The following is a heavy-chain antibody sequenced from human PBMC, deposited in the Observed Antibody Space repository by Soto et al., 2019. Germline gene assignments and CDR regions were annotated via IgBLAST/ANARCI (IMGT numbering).Heavy chain of an antibody. CDR1: EFTFSRHW. CDR2: INPDGRST. V-gene: IGHV3-74*01. J-gene: IGHJ4*02. D-gene: IGHD4-17*01. CDR3: ARVAAHGDPTINHIDN. Sequence: EVQLVESGGGLVQPGGSLRRSCEASEFTFSRHWMHWVRQGPGKGLVWVSRINPDGRSTTYADSVKGRFTISRDNAESKMYLQMNSLRAEDTAVYYCARVAAHGDPTINHIDNWGQGSLVTVSS.